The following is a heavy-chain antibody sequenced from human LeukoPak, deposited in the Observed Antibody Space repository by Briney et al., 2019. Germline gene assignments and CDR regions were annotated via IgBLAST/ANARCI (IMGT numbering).Heavy chain of an antibody. CDR2: ISCSGST. V-gene: IGHV4-59*01. CDR1: GGSISSYY. D-gene: IGHD3-22*01. Sequence: SETLSLTCTVSGGSISSYYWNWIRQSPGKGLEWIGYISCSGSTNYNPSLKSRVTMSVDTSKNQFSLKLSSVTAADTAVYFCARATSGYYFDYWDQGTLVTVSS. J-gene: IGHJ4*02. CDR3: ARATSGYYFDY.